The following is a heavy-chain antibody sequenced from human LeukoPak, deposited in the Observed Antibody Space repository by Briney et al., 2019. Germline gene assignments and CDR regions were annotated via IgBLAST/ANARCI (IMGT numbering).Heavy chain of an antibody. CDR3: ARQGPLTTAVTTRTNPFDY. V-gene: IGHV4-59*08. Sequence: SETLSLTCTVSAGSISSSYWSWIRQPPGKGLEWIGYIYYSGSTNYNPSLKRRVTISVDTSKNQFSLKLNSVTAADTAVYYCARQGPLTTAVTTRTNPFDYWGQGTLVTVSS. D-gene: IGHD4-11*01. J-gene: IGHJ4*02. CDR2: IYYSGST. CDR1: AGSISSSY.